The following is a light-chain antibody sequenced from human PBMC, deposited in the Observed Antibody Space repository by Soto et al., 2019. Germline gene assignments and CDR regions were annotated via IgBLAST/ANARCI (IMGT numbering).Light chain of an antibody. J-gene: IGKJ2*01. V-gene: IGKV2-30*01. CDR2: QVS. Sequence: DAVMTQSPLSLPVTLGQPASISCRSSQSLVNSDGNTFLNSFQQRPGQSPRRLIYQVSKRDSGVTDRFSGSGSGTDFTLKITRVEAKDVGVYYCMQGSHWPFTFGQGTNLEI. CDR1: QSLVNSDGNTF. CDR3: MQGSHWPFT.